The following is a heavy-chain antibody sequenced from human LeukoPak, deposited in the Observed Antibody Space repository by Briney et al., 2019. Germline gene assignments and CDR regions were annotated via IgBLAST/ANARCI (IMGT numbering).Heavy chain of an antibody. D-gene: IGHD5-18*01. V-gene: IGHV3-33*08. Sequence: GGSLRLSCAASGFTSSSYGMHWVRQAPGKGLEWVAVIWYDGSNKYYADSVKGRFTISRDNSKNTLYLQMNSLRAEDTAVYYCASEPGAAMGDYWGQGTLVTVSS. CDR2: IWYDGSNK. J-gene: IGHJ4*02. CDR1: GFTSSSYG. CDR3: ASEPGAAMGDY.